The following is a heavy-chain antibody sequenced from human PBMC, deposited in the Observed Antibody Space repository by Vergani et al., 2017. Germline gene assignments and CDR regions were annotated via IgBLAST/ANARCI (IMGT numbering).Heavy chain of an antibody. CDR2: INPSGGST. Sequence: QVQLVPSGAEVKKPGASVKVSCKASGYTFTSYYMHWVRQAPGQGLEWMGIINPSGGSTSYAQKFQGRVTMTRDTSTSKFDMELSSLRSEDTAVYYCARTMGYVSSWYGSDWFDPWGQGTLVTVSS. V-gene: IGHV1-46*03. D-gene: IGHD6-13*01. J-gene: IGHJ5*02. CDR1: GYTFTSYY. CDR3: ARTMGYVSSWYGSDWFDP.